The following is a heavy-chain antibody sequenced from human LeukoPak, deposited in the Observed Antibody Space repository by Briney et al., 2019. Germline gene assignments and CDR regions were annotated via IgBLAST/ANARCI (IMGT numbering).Heavy chain of an antibody. CDR3: ARTRITLGLSAGMDV. Sequence: SETLSLTCTVSGDSVSDYSWSWIRQPPGRGLECIGYIYTTGSTSNNPSLQSRVTISVDTSKNQFSLKLSSVTAADTAVYYCARTRITLGLSAGMDVWGQGTTVTVSS. CDR2: IYTTGST. CDR1: GDSVSDYS. J-gene: IGHJ6*02. D-gene: IGHD1-14*01. V-gene: IGHV4-4*08.